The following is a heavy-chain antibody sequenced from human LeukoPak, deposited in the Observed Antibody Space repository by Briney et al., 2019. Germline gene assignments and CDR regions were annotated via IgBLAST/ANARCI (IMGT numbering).Heavy chain of an antibody. J-gene: IGHJ4*02. V-gene: IGHV3-7*03. CDR3: VRGPHIAATSY. CDR1: GFTFSSYN. D-gene: IGHD6-25*01. CDR2: IKQDGSEK. Sequence: GGSLRLSCAASGFTFSSYNMNWVRQAPGKGLEWVANIKQDGSEKQYVDSVKGRFAISRDNAKKSLYLQINTLRAEDTAVYYCVRGPHIAATSYWGQGTLVTVSS.